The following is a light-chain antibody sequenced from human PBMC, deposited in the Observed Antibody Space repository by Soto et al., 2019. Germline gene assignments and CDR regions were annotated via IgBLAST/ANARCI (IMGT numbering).Light chain of an antibody. CDR1: SGHSSYA. Sequence: QLVLTQSPSASASLGASVKLTCTLSSGHSSYAIALHQQQPEKGPRYLMKLNSDGSHSKGDGIPDRFSGSSSGAERYLTISSLQSEDEADYYCQTWGSGTVVFGGGTKLTVL. CDR2: LNSDGSH. V-gene: IGLV4-69*01. J-gene: IGLJ2*01. CDR3: QTWGSGTVV.